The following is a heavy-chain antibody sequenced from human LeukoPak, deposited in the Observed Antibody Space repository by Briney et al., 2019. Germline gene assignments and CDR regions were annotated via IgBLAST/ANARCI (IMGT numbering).Heavy chain of an antibody. V-gene: IGHV3-9*01. CDR1: GFTFDAYA. CDR2: ISWNGGGM. Sequence: GGFLRLSCAASGFTFDAYAMHWVRQAPGKGLEWVSGISWNGGGMGYAVSVKGRFTISRDNAKNSLYSQMNSLRDEDTALYYCAKDITGGRSSPYFDSWGQGTLVTVSS. J-gene: IGHJ4*02. CDR3: AKDITGGRSSPYFDS. D-gene: IGHD6-6*01.